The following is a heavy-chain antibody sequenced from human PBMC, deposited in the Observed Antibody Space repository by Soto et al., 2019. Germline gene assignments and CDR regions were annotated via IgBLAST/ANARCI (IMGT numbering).Heavy chain of an antibody. CDR2: ISGSGGST. D-gene: IGHD6-13*01. V-gene: IGHV3-23*01. J-gene: IGHJ4*02. Sequence: EVQLLESGGGLVQPGGSLRLSCAASGFTFSSYAMSWVRQAPGKGLEWVSAISGSGGSTYYADSVKGRFTISRDNSKNTLYLQMNSLRAEDTAVYYCAKVAAASGYSSSWEDYWGQGTLVTVSS. CDR3: AKVAAASGYSSSWEDY. CDR1: GFTFSSYA.